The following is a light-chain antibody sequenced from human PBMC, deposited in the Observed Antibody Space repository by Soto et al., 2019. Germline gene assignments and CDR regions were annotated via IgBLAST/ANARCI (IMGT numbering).Light chain of an antibody. J-gene: IGLJ3*02. CDR1: SSNIGAGYD. CDR2: GNS. V-gene: IGLV1-40*01. CDR3: QSYDSSLSGYWV. Sequence: SVLTQPPSVSGAPGQRVTISCTGSSSNIGAGYDVHWYQQLPGTAPKLLIYGNSNRPSGVPDRFSGSKSGTSASLAITGLQAEDAADYYCQSYDSSLSGYWVFGGGTKLTVL.